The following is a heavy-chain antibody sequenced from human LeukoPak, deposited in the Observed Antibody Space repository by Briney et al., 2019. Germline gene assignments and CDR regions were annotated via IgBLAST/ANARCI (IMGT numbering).Heavy chain of an antibody. CDR1: GGTFSSYA. D-gene: IGHD6-19*01. V-gene: IGHV1-69*04. CDR2: IIPILGIA. CDR3: ARVRGSSGWYLDY. Sequence: GASVTVSCKASGGTFSSYAISWVRQAPGQGLEWMGRIIPILGIANYAQKFQGRVTITADKSTSTAYMELSSLRSEDTAVYYCARVRGSSGWYLDYWGQGTLVTVSS. J-gene: IGHJ4*02.